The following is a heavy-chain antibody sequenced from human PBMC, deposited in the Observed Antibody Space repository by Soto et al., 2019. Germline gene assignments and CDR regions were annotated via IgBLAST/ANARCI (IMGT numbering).Heavy chain of an antibody. CDR1: GYTFTHYG. V-gene: IGHV1-18*01. D-gene: IGHD2-15*01. Sequence: QVQLVQSGAEVKKPGASVKVYCKASGYTFTHYGITWVRQAPGQGLEWMGWINSFSGDTNYPQKLQGRLTMTTDTSTNTVYLELRNLRSDDTAVYYCARDLHSGGKYWYFDIWGRGTRVTVSS. J-gene: IGHJ2*01. CDR2: INSFSGDT. CDR3: ARDLHSGGKYWYFDI.